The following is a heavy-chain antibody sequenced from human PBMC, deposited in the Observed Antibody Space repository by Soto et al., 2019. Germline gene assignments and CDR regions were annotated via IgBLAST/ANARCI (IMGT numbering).Heavy chain of an antibody. Sequence: QVQLVQSGAEVKKPGSSVKVSCKASGGTFSSYAISWVRQAPGQGLEWMGGVIPIFGTGNYAQKFEGRVTITANESTSKAYMELSSLRSEDTAVYYCARGGGIVVVPAGLDYWGQGTLVTVSS. CDR2: VIPIFGTG. D-gene: IGHD2-2*01. CDR3: ARGGGIVVVPAGLDY. V-gene: IGHV1-69*01. CDR1: GGTFSSYA. J-gene: IGHJ4*02.